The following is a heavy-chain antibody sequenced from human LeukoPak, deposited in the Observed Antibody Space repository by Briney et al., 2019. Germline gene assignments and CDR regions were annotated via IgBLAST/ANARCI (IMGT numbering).Heavy chain of an antibody. CDR1: GGSMRSYY. CDR3: ARHYIAAGGGDAFDI. V-gene: IGHV4-59*08. Sequence: SETLSLTCTVSGGSMRSYYWGWIRQPAGKGLEWIGYIYYSGSTNYNPSLKSRVTISVDTSKNQFSLKLSSVTAADTAVYYCARHYIAAGGGDAFDIWGQGTMVTVSS. CDR2: IYYSGST. J-gene: IGHJ3*02. D-gene: IGHD6-13*01.